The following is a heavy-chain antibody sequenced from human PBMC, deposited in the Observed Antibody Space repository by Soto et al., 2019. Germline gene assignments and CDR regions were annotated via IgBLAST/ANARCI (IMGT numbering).Heavy chain of an antibody. Sequence: ASVKVSCKASVYTFTSFDINWVRQASGQGLEWMGWMNPNSGNTGYAQKFQGRVTMTRNTSISTAYMELSSLRSEDTAVYYRARGLDYDFWSGYIYGMDVWGQGTTVTVSS. CDR3: ARGLDYDFWSGYIYGMDV. CDR1: VYTFTSFD. V-gene: IGHV1-8*01. CDR2: MNPNSGNT. D-gene: IGHD3-3*01. J-gene: IGHJ6*02.